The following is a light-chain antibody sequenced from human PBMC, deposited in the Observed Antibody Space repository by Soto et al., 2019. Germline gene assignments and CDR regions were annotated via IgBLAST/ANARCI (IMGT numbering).Light chain of an antibody. CDR3: SSYTSSCTYV. CDR2: GVS. CDR1: SSDVGADKS. V-gene: IGLV2-14*01. J-gene: IGLJ1*01. Sequence: QSALTKPASVSGSPGQSITISCTGTSSDVGADKSVSWYQQHPGKAPRLVIYGVSDRPSGASSRFTGSKSGNTASLTISGLQAEDEADYYCSSYTSSCTYVFGTGTKLTVL.